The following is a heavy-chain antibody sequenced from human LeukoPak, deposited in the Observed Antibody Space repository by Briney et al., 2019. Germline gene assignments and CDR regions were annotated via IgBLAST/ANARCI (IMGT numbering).Heavy chain of an antibody. CDR2: ISGSGGST. J-gene: IGHJ4*02. V-gene: IGHV3-23*01. CDR3: AKGRYSSSWTKGHYFDY. CDR1: GFTFSSYG. Sequence: GGSLRLSCAASGFTFSSYGMSWVRQAPGKGLEWVSAISGSGGSTYYADSVKGRFTISRDNSKNTLYLQMNSLRAEDTAVYYCAKGRYSSSWTKGHYFDYWGQGTLVTVSS. D-gene: IGHD6-13*01.